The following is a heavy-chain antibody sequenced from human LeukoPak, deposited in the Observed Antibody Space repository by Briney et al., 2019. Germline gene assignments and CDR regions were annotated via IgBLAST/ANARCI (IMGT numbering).Heavy chain of an antibody. V-gene: IGHV3-30*04. CDR1: GFTFSSYA. CDR2: ISYDGSNK. CDR3: ARGSPYYYDSPDAFDI. Sequence: GGSLRLSCAASGFTFSSYAMHWVRQAPGKGLEWVAVISYDGSNKYYADSVKGRFTISRDNSKNTLYLQMNSLRAEDTAVYYCARGSPYYYDSPDAFDIWGQGTMVTVSS. J-gene: IGHJ3*02. D-gene: IGHD3-22*01.